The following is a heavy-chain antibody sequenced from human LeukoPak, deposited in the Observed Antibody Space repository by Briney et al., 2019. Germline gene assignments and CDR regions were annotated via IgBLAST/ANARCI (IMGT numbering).Heavy chain of an antibody. Sequence: PSETLSLTCTVSGGSISSGSYYWSWIRQPAGKGLEWIGRIYTSGSTNYNPSLKSRVTISVDTSKNQFSLKLSSVTAADTAVYYCASERVPRLGAFDIWGQGTMVTVSS. V-gene: IGHV4-61*02. CDR2: IYTSGST. CDR1: GGSISSGSYY. J-gene: IGHJ3*02. D-gene: IGHD3-22*01. CDR3: ASERVPRLGAFDI.